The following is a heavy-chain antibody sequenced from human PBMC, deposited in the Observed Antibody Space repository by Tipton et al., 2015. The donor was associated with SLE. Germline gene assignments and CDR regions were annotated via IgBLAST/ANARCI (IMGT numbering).Heavy chain of an antibody. CDR2: INHSGST. CDR1: GGSFSGYY. Sequence: TLSLTCAVYGGSFSGYYWSWIRQPPGKGLEWIGEINHSGSTNYNPSLKSRVTISVDTSKNQFSLKLSSVTAADTAVYHCARGRGARSGMDVWGQGTTVTVSS. D-gene: IGHD4/OR15-4a*01. CDR3: ARGRGARSGMDV. J-gene: IGHJ6*02. V-gene: IGHV4-34*01.